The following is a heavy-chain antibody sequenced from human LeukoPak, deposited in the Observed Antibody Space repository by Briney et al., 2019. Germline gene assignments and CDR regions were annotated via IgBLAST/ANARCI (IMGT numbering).Heavy chain of an antibody. D-gene: IGHD3-9*01. J-gene: IGHJ6*03. Sequence: ASVKVSCKASGYTFTSYDINWVRQATGQGLEWMGWMNPNSGNTGYAQKLQGRVTITRNTSISTAYMELSSLRSEDTAVYYCARQDILTGYYWSNYYYYMDVWGKGTTVTISS. CDR3: ARQDILTGYYWSNYYYYMDV. CDR1: GYTFTSYD. CDR2: MNPNSGNT. V-gene: IGHV1-8*03.